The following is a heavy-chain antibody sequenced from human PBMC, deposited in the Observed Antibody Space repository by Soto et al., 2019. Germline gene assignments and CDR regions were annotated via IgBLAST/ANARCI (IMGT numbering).Heavy chain of an antibody. CDR1: GDSISTFY. D-gene: IGHD3-22*01. CDR3: ARGRTVRNYADDSSDYFYFFDY. J-gene: IGHJ4*02. CDR2: VYYTGST. Sequence: PSETLSLTCTVSGDSISTFYWGWMRQSPGEELEWIGYVYYTGSTNYNPSLKSRVTISVDRSKNQYTLKLTSANAADTAAYYCARGRTVRNYADDSSDYFYFFDYWGQGTQVTVSS. V-gene: IGHV4-59*01.